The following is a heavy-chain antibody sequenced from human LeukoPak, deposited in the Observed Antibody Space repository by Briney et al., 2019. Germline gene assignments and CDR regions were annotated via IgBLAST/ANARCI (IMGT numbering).Heavy chain of an antibody. Sequence: GGSLRLSCAASGFTFSSYGMHWVRQAPGKGLEWVAFMRHDGSNKCYADSVKGRFTISRDNSKNTLYLQMNSLRAEDTAVYYCAKRGAYDSSGYYYHYYYYYMDVWGKGTTVTVSS. CDR3: AKRGAYDSSGYYYHYYYYYMDV. J-gene: IGHJ6*03. CDR1: GFTFSSYG. V-gene: IGHV3-30*02. CDR2: MRHDGSNK. D-gene: IGHD3-22*01.